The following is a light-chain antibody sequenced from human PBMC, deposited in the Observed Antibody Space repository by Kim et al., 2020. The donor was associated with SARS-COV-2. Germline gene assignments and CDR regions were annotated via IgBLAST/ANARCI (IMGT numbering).Light chain of an antibody. CDR2: QDN. V-gene: IGLV3-1*01. Sequence: SYELTQPPSVSVSPGQTASVTCSGDQLGDKYACWYQQKPGQSPVLVIYQDNKRPSGIPERFSGSNSGNTATLTISGTQAMDEADYYCQAWDSSTARFGGG. CDR1: QLGDKY. J-gene: IGLJ3*02. CDR3: QAWDSSTAR.